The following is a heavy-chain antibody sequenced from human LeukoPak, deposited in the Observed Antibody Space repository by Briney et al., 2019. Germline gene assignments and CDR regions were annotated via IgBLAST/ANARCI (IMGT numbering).Heavy chain of an antibody. Sequence: GGSLRLSCAASGFTFNTYAVHWVRQAPGKGLEWVAAISYDGSDKYYADSVKGRFTISRDSSKDTLYLQMSSLRAEDTAVYYCARAQRAYGDYHTFDYWGQGTLVTVSS. CDR3: ARAQRAYGDYHTFDY. V-gene: IGHV3-30-3*01. J-gene: IGHJ4*02. CDR2: ISYDGSDK. D-gene: IGHD4-17*01. CDR1: GFTFNTYA.